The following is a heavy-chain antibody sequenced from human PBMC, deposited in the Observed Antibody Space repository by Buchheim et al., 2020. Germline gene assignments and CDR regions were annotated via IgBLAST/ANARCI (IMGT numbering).Heavy chain of an antibody. J-gene: IGHJ4*02. Sequence: EVQLVESGGGLVQPGQSLRLSCTASGFTVSRYWIHWVRQAPGKGLVWVSRIDGDGSAADYADSVTGRVTVSRDNAKNTVYLQWNSLRAEDTGVYYCARASNSRNYFDSWGQGTL. V-gene: IGHV3-74*01. D-gene: IGHD4-23*01. CDR2: IDGDGSAA. CDR1: GFTVSRYW. CDR3: ARASNSRNYFDS.